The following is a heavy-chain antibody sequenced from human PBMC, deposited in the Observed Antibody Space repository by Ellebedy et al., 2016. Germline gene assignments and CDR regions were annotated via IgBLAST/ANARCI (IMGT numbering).Heavy chain of an antibody. CDR3: ARPSPFYEPYSAFDY. Sequence: ASVKVSXXISGYTFTSFDINWVRQATGQGLEWLGWINPNSGNTGYAQKFQGRVTMTRDTSIRTAYMELSNLRSEDTAVYYCARPSPFYEPYSAFDYWGQGTLVTVSS. J-gene: IGHJ4*02. D-gene: IGHD3-16*01. V-gene: IGHV1-8*01. CDR1: GYTFTSFD. CDR2: INPNSGNT.